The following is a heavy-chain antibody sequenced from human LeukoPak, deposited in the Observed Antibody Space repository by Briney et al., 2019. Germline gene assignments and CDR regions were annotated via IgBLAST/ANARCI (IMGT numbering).Heavy chain of an antibody. CDR1: GYTFTTYY. D-gene: IGHD1-7*01. CDR2: INPRGGST. Sequence: GASVTVSCTASGYTFTTYYMHWVRQAPGQGLEWVGIINPRGGSTTYAQKFQGRVTMTRDTSTSTVYVELSSLKSDDTAVYYCARGGGPGNYPFDFSGQGTLVTVSS. V-gene: IGHV1-46*01. CDR3: ARGGGPGNYPFDF. J-gene: IGHJ4*02.